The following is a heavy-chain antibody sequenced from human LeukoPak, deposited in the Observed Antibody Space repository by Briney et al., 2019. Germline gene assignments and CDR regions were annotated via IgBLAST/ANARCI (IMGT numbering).Heavy chain of an antibody. V-gene: IGHV3-30-3*01. CDR3: ARADGTTVVVPAAILEAFDI. CDR1: GFTFSSYA. CDR2: ISYDGSNK. D-gene: IGHD2-2*01. Sequence: PGGSLRLSCAASGFTFSSYAMHWVRQAPGKGLEWVTVISYDGSNKYYADSVKGRFTISRDDSKNTLYLQMNSLRAEDTAVYYCARADGTTVVVPAAILEAFDIWGQGTMVTVSS. J-gene: IGHJ3*02.